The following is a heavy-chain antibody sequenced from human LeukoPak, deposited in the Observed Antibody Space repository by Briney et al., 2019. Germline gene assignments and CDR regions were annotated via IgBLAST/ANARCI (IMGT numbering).Heavy chain of an antibody. CDR1: GFTFSSFA. J-gene: IGHJ4*02. Sequence: PGGSLRLSCAASGFTFSSFAMSWVRQAPGKGLGWVSGISGSGGSTYYADSVKGRFTISRDNSKNTLYLQMNSLRAEDTAVYYCANHPGTYYYGSGSHFDYWGQGTLVTVSS. V-gene: IGHV3-23*01. D-gene: IGHD3-10*01. CDR2: ISGSGGST. CDR3: ANHPGTYYYGSGSHFDY.